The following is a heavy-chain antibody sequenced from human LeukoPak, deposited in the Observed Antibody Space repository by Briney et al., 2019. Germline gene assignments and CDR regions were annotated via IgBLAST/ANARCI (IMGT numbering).Heavy chain of an antibody. Sequence: PSQTLSLTCTVSGVSVTNGGYYWTWIRQFPGRGLEWIGFFYSTESTYYNPSLKSRVTISLDSSKNQFSLRLTSTTAADTAVYFCARGSGGHDYGSYYFDYWGRGTLATVSS. CDR2: FYSTEST. V-gene: IGHV4-31*03. CDR1: GVSVTNGGYY. CDR3: ARGSGGHDYGSYYFDY. D-gene: IGHD4/OR15-4a*01. J-gene: IGHJ4*02.